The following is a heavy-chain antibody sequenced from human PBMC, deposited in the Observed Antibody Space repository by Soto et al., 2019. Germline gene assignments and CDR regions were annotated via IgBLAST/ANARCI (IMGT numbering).Heavy chain of an antibody. Sequence: SETLPLTCAVYGGSFSGYYWSWIRQPPGKGLEWIGEINHSGSTNYNPSLKSRVTISVDTSKNQFSLKLSSVTAADTAVYYCATTRGMNWGQGTLVTVSS. V-gene: IGHV4-34*01. CDR3: ATTRGMN. CDR1: GGSFSGYY. J-gene: IGHJ4*02. CDR2: INHSGST.